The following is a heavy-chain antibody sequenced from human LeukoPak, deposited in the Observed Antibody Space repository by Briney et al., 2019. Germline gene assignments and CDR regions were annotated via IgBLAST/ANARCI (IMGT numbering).Heavy chain of an antibody. CDR3: ARDATAFDI. CDR1: GGLICSGSYY. V-gene: IGHV4-61*02. Sequence: SQTLSLTCTVSGGLICSGSYYGRWIRQPAGEGLESIGRIYTSGCTKYDPSLNGRVTISVDTSKNQFSLKLSSVTAAHTAVYYCARDATAFDIWGQGTMVTVSS. J-gene: IGHJ3*02. CDR2: IYTSGCT.